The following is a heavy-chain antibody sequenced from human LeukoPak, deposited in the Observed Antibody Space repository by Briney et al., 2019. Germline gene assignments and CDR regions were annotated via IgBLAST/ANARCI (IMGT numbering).Heavy chain of an antibody. CDR2: IYYSGSI. D-gene: IGHD1/OR15-1a*01. J-gene: IGHJ4*02. V-gene: IGHV4-28*05. CDR3: ARGQTTADY. Sequence: SETLSLTCAVSGYSISSSNWWGWIRQPPGKGLEWIGCIYYSGSIYYNPSLKSRVTISVDTSKNQFSLKLSSVTAADTAVYYCARGQTTADYWGQGTLVTVSS. CDR1: GYSISSSNW.